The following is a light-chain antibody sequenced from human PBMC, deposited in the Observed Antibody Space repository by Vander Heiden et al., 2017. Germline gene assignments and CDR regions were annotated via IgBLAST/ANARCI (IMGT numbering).Light chain of an antibody. CDR3: CSYAGSYTWV. CDR2: DVT. V-gene: IGLV2-11*01. J-gene: IGLJ3*02. CDR1: SSDVGAYDD. Sequence: QSALTPPRPVPGSPRPSVTLSCSGTSSDVGAYDDVSWYQQHPGNAPNLLIYDVTKWPAGGPDRFSGSKSGNTATLTISGRLTEDEADYYGCSYAGSYTWVFGGGTKVTVL.